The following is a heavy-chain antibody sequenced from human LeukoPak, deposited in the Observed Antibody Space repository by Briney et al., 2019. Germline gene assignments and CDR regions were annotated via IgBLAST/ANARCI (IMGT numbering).Heavy chain of an antibody. CDR3: ARGTYDFWTGYYVDY. Sequence: GGSLRLSCAASGFTFSNYWMSWVRQASGKGLEWVANIKQDGSEKYYVEFVKGRFTISRDNAKNSLYLQMNSLTAEDTAVYFCARGTYDFWTGYYVDYWGQGTLVTVSS. D-gene: IGHD3-3*01. J-gene: IGHJ4*02. CDR1: GFTFSNYW. CDR2: IKQDGSEK. V-gene: IGHV3-7*01.